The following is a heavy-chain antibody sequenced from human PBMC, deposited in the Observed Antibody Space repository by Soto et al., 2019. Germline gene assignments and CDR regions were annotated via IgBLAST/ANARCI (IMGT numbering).Heavy chain of an antibody. J-gene: IGHJ4*02. CDR3: AAVPYYYDSSAYYFDY. CDR1: GFTFTSSA. Sequence: QMQLVQSGPEVKKPGTSVKVSCKASGFTFTSSAVQWVRQARGQRLEWIGWIVVGSGNTNYAQKFQERVTITGDMSTSTAYMQLSSLRSEDTAVYYCAAVPYYYDSSAYYFDYWGQGTLVTVSS. CDR2: IVVGSGNT. D-gene: IGHD3-22*01. V-gene: IGHV1-58*01.